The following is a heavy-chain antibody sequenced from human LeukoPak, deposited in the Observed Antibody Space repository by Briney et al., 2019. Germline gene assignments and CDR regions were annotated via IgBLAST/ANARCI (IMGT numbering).Heavy chain of an antibody. V-gene: IGHV1-18*01. Sequence: ASVKVSCKASGYTFTSYGINWVRQAPGQGLEWMGWISAYNGNTNYAQKLQGRVTMTTDTSTSTAYMELRSLRSDDTAVYYCASSQLLWFGESHFYYFDYWGQGTLVTVSS. CDR1: GYTFTSYG. J-gene: IGHJ4*02. CDR2: ISAYNGNT. CDR3: ASSQLLWFGESHFYYFDY. D-gene: IGHD3-10*01.